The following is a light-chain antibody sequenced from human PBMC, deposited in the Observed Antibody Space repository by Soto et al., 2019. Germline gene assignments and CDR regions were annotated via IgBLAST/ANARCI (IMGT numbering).Light chain of an antibody. CDR1: QSIGIS. CDR2: KAF. CDR3: QQYSLYPWT. V-gene: IGKV1-5*03. J-gene: IGKJ1*01. Sequence: DIQMTQSPSTLSASVGDRVTITCRASQSIGISLAWYQQKPGKAPNLLIYKAFSLESGVPSRFSGSGSGAEFTLTISSLQPDDFATYYCQQYSLYPWTFGQGTKVESK.